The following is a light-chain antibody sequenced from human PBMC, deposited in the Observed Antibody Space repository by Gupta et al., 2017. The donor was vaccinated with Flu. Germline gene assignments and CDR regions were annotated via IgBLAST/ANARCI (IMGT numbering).Light chain of an antibody. CDR3: QQYDNPPFT. CDR1: QNIKYF. J-gene: IGKJ3*01. Sequence: DIRMTQSPSSLSASLGDRVTITCQASQNIKYFLNWYQQKPGKAPKLLIYDTSNSKPGVPSRFNGGGSGTTFTFTISSLQPEDIATYYCQQYDNPPFTFDHGSKVDIK. CDR2: DTS. V-gene: IGKV1-33*01.